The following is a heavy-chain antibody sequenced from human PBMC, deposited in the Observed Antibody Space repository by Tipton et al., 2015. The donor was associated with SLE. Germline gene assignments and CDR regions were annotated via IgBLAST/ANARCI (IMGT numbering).Heavy chain of an antibody. Sequence: LRLSCAVYGGSFSSNYWSWIRQPPGKGLEWIGEINHSGSTNCNPSLKSRVTISIDTSKNQFSLKLSSVTAADTAVYYCARSMVRGVLWFDPWGQGTQVTVSS. J-gene: IGHJ5*02. V-gene: IGHV4-34*01. CDR2: INHSGST. CDR3: ARSMVRGVLWFDP. CDR1: GGSFSSNY. D-gene: IGHD3-10*01.